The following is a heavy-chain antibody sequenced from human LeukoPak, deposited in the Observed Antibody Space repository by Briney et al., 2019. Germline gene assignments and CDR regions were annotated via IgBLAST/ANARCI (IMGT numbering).Heavy chain of an antibody. V-gene: IGHV3-23*01. CDR1: GFPFSHFA. Sequence: GGSPRLSCVASGFPFSHFAMSWVRQAPGKGLEWVSDISGSGGSTYYADSVKGRFTISRDNSKNTLFLQLNSLRAEDTAIYYCVKTMGAIDHDYWGQGTLVTVSS. J-gene: IGHJ4*02. D-gene: IGHD1-26*01. CDR2: ISGSGGST. CDR3: VKTMGAIDHDY.